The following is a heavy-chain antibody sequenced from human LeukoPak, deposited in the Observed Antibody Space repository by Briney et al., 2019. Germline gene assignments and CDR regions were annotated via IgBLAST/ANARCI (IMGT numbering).Heavy chain of an antibody. V-gene: IGHV3-23*01. CDR1: GFTFSSYA. CDR3: AKDLGKVSSYMSSSSHY. J-gene: IGHJ4*02. D-gene: IGHD6-6*01. Sequence: RTGGSLRLSCAASGFTFSSYAMSWVRQAPGKGLEWVSAISGSGGSTYYADSVKGRFTISRDNSKNTLYLQMNSLRAEDTAVYYCAKDLGKVSSYMSSSSHYWGQGTLVTVSS. CDR2: ISGSGGST.